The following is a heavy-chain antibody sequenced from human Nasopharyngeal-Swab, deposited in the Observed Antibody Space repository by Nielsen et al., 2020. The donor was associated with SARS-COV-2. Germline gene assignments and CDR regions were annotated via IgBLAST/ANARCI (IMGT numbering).Heavy chain of an antibody. CDR2: VKQDGTEK. V-gene: IGHV3-7*01. CDR3: ARDEILDY. CDR1: GFTFSPYW. J-gene: IGHJ4*02. Sequence: GGSLRLSCEASGFTFSPYWMTWVRQAPGKGLEWVANVKQDGTEKYFVDSVKGRFTISRDNAKNSLYLHMNSLRAEDTAVYYCARDEILDYWGQGTLVTVSS. D-gene: IGHD2/OR15-2a*01.